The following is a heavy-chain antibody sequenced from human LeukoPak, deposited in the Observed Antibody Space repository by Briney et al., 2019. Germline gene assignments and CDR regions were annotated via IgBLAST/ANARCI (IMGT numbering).Heavy chain of an antibody. CDR2: INHSGST. V-gene: IGHV4-34*01. D-gene: IGHD3-22*01. Sequence: SETLSLTCAVYGGSFSGYYWSWIRQPPGKGLEWIGEINHSGSTNYNPSLKSRVTISVDTSKNQFFLKLSSVTAADTAIYYCARDGYSSAGGWFDPWGQGTRVTVSS. J-gene: IGHJ5*02. CDR1: GGSFSGYY. CDR3: ARDGYSSAGGWFDP.